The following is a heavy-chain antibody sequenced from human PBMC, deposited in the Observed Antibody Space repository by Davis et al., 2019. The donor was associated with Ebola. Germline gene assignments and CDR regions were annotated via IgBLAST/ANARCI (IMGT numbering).Heavy chain of an antibody. J-gene: IGHJ6*02. D-gene: IGHD2-2*01. CDR1: GGSISSSDYY. CDR3: ASQLVITAYYFYGMAV. V-gene: IGHV4-39*01. Sequence: MPSETLSLTCTVSGGSISSSDYYWSWIRQPPGKGLEWIGSIYYSGSTYYNPSLKSRVTISVDTSKNQFSLKLSSVTAADTAVYYCASQLVITAYYFYGMAVWGQGTTVTVSS. CDR2: IYYSGST.